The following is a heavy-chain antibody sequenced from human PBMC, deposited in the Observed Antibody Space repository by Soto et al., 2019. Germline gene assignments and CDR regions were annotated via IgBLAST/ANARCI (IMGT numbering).Heavy chain of an antibody. CDR1: AGTFNNHS. V-gene: IGHV1-69*02. D-gene: IGHD2-15*01. CDR2: SIPIPGRA. J-gene: IGHJ4*02. Sequence: QVQLVQSGTEVKKPGSSVAVSCQASAGTFNNHSLSWVRQAPGQGLEWMGRSIPIPGRADYSQKFQGRLTLTVDTSTSTADMELSSMTSEDTAVYYCVIDLGYFDFWGQGTLVTVSS. CDR3: VIDLGYFDF.